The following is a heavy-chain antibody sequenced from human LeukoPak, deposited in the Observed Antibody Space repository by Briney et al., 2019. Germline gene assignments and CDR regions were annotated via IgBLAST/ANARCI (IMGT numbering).Heavy chain of an antibody. V-gene: IGHV4-4*02. J-gene: IGHJ4*02. D-gene: IGHD4-17*01. CDR2: IYHSGST. CDR3: ARERDGDYVHNDGDY. CDR1: GGSISSSNW. Sequence: PSGTLSLTCAVSGGSISSSNWWSWVRQPPGKGLEWIGEIYHSGSTNYNPSLKSRVTISVDKSKNQFSLKLSSVTAADTAVYYCARERDGDYVHNDGDYWGQGTLVTVSS.